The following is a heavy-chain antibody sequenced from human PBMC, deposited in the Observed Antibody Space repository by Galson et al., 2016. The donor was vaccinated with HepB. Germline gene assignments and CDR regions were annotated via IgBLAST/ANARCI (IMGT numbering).Heavy chain of an antibody. CDR3: ARASTPRGKKGFDI. J-gene: IGHJ3*02. D-gene: IGHD2-2*01. Sequence: SLRLSCAASGFTFSSYTMNWVRQAPGKGLEWVSSIGTCSNYISYADSVKGRFTISRDNAKNSLYLQMNSLRAEDTAVYYCARASTPRGKKGFDIWGQGTMVTVSS. V-gene: IGHV3-21*01. CDR2: IGTCSNYI. CDR1: GFTFSSYT.